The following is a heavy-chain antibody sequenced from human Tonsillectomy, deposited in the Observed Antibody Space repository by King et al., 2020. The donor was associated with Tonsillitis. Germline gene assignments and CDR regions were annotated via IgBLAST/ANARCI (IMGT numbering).Heavy chain of an antibody. CDR2: IYTSGST. CDR3: ARDGTYCISTYCYNWFDP. V-gene: IGHV4-61*02. D-gene: IGHD2-2*01. CDR1: GGSISSGSYY. Sequence: QLQESGPGLVKPSQTLSLTCTVSGGSISSGSYYWSWIRQPAGKGLEWIGRIYTSGSTNYNPSLESRVSISVDTSKNQFSLKLSSVTAADTAVYYCARDGTYCISTYCYNWFDPWGQGTLVTVSS. J-gene: IGHJ5*02.